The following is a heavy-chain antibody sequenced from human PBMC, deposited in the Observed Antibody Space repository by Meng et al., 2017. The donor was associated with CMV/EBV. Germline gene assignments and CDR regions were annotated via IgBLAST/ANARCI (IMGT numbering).Heavy chain of an antibody. CDR1: GFTFSDYY. V-gene: IGHV3-11*04. CDR2: ISSSGSTI. Sequence: GESLKISCAASGFTFSDYYMSWIRQAPGKGLEWVSYISSSGSTIYYADSVKGRFTISRDNAKNSLYLQMNSLRAEDTAVYYCARDRTTGAFDIWGQGTMVTV. J-gene: IGHJ3*02. CDR3: ARDRTTGAFDI. D-gene: IGHD1-7*01.